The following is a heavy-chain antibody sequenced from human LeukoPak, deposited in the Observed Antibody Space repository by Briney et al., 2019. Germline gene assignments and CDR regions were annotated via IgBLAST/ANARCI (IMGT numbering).Heavy chain of an antibody. Sequence: SETLSLTCTVSGGSISSYYWSWIRQPAGKGLEWIGRIETSGNTNYKPSLKSRVTMSVDTSKNQFSLKLTSVTAADTAIYYCVRTYEIVGATAFYHYFYYMDVWGKGTTVTISS. CDR3: VRTYEIVGATAFYHYFYYMDV. J-gene: IGHJ6*03. D-gene: IGHD1-26*01. CDR2: IETSGNT. V-gene: IGHV4-4*07. CDR1: GGSISSYY.